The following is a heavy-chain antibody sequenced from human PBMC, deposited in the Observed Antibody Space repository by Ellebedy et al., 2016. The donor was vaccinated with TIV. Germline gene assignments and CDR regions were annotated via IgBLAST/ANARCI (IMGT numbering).Heavy chain of an antibody. Sequence: GGSLRLXXAASGFTFSNYWMSWVRQAPGKGLEWVANIKQDGSEIYYVNSVKGRFTISRDNAKNSLYPQMNSLRAEDTAVYYCARRYFDLWGRGTLVTVSS. V-gene: IGHV3-7*01. CDR3: ARRYFDL. CDR2: IKQDGSEI. J-gene: IGHJ2*01. CDR1: GFTFSNYW.